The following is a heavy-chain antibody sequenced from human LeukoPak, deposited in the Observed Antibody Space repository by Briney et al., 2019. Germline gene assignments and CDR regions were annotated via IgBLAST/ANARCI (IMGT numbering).Heavy chain of an antibody. Sequence: GASVKVSCKASGYTLSGHYMHWVRQAPGQGLEWMGWINPHFGGTQYAQKFQGRVTMTRDTSISTAYMELSRVRSDDTAVYYCARGAVDIVSTYLLHYFDYWGQGTLVSVSS. CDR2: INPHFGGT. J-gene: IGHJ4*02. V-gene: IGHV1-2*02. CDR1: GYTLSGHY. CDR3: ARGAVDIVSTYLLHYFDY. D-gene: IGHD5/OR15-5a*01.